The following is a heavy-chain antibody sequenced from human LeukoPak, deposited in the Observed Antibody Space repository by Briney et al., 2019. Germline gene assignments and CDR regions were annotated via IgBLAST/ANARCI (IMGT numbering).Heavy chain of an antibody. D-gene: IGHD4-23*01. V-gene: IGHV3-48*01. CDR1: GFPFSTSG. Sequence: GGSLRLSCTASGFPFSTSGMNWFRQAPGKGLEWVSFIGSFSTPIYYADFVKGRFTIARDNAKNSLYLQMNSLRAEDTAVYYCGSRWFDWGQGTQVTVSS. CDR2: IGSFSTPI. CDR3: GSRWFD. J-gene: IGHJ4*02.